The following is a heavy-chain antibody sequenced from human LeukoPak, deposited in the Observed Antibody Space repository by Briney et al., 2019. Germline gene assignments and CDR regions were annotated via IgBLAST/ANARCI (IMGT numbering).Heavy chain of an antibody. J-gene: IGHJ6*02. D-gene: IGHD6-19*01. CDR3: ARTGPYSSGWFTQKTYYYCYGMDV. CDR2: INWNGGST. Sequence: GGSLRLSCAASGFTFDDYGMSWVRQAPGKGLEWVSGINWNGGSTGYADSVKGRFTISRDNAKNSLYLQMNSLRAEDTALYYCARTGPYSSGWFTQKTYYYCYGMDVWGQGTTVTVSS. V-gene: IGHV3-20*04. CDR1: GFTFDDYG.